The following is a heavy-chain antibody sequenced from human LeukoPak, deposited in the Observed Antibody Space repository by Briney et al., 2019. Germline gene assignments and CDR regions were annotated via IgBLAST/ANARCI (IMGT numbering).Heavy chain of an antibody. CDR3: AKSLGGDYGSGSYYVVFDS. CDR1: GFTFDGYT. J-gene: IGHJ4*02. V-gene: IGHV3-23*01. CDR2: SSCSGSIT. Sequence: GGSLRLSCTASGFTFDGYTMHWVRQAPGKGLEWFSGSSCSGSITYYADSVKGRFTISIDTSKNTLWLQMNSLRVDDTALYYCAKSLGGDYGSGSYYVVFDSWGQGTLVTVSS. D-gene: IGHD3-10*01.